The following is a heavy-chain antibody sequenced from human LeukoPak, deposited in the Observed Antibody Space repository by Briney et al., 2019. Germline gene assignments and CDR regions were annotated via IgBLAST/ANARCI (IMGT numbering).Heavy chain of an antibody. CDR1: GFTFSSYG. CDR3: AKNIAAPTTPFDY. CDR2: ISGSGGTT. V-gene: IGHV3-23*01. J-gene: IGHJ4*02. Sequence: PGGSLRLSCAASGFTFSSYGIHWVRQAPGKGLEWVAGISGSGGTTYYADSVKGRFTISRDNSKNTLYLQMNYLRAEDTALYYCAKNIAAPTTPFDYWGQGTLVTVSS. D-gene: IGHD6-13*01.